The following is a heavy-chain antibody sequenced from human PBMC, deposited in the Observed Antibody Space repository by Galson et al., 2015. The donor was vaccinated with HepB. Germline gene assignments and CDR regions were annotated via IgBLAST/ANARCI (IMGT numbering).Heavy chain of an antibody. J-gene: IGHJ6*03. CDR2: LYVGAHK. CDR3: ARVISGRSAFGVVVPGYYNMDV. D-gene: IGHD3-3*01. CDR1: GLSVSSNY. Sequence: SLRLSCAVSGLSVSSNYFNWVRQAPGKGLQWVSVLYVGAHKDYADSVQGRFTVSRDNSKNTIYLQMDSLRVDDTAVYYCARVISGRSAFGVVVPGYYNMDVWGKGTTVTVSS. V-gene: IGHV3-53*01.